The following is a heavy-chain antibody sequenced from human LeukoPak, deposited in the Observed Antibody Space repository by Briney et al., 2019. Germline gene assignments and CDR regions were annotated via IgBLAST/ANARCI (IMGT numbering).Heavy chain of an antibody. D-gene: IGHD6-13*01. CDR2: IHTSGST. Sequence: PSETLSLTCTVSGGSISSGSYYWSWIRQPAGKGLEWIVRIHTSGSTNYNPSLKSRVTISVDTSKNQFSLKLSSVTAADTAVYYCARDPGPSSWAAYYFDYWGQGTLVTVSS. J-gene: IGHJ4*02. V-gene: IGHV4-61*02. CDR3: ARDPGPSSWAAYYFDY. CDR1: GGSISSGSYY.